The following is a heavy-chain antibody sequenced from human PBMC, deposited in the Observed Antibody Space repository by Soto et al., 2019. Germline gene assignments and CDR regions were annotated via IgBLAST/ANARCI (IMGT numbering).Heavy chain of an antibody. V-gene: IGHV3-64*01. CDR3: ARGRVEDSSGWATYFDY. CDR2: INTNGVNT. CDR1: GFTFSGYS. D-gene: IGHD6-19*01. J-gene: IGHJ4*02. Sequence: EVQLVESGGGLVQPGGSLRFSCAASGFTFSGYSMFWVRQAPGKGLEYVSAINTNGVNTFYAKSVKGRFTICRDNSKNTMYLQMGSLRAEDMAVYYCARGRVEDSSGWATYFDYWGQGTLVTVSS.